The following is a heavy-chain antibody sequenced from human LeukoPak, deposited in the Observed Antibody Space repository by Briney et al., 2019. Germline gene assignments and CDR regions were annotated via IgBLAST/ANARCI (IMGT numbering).Heavy chain of an antibody. J-gene: IGHJ4*02. Sequence: ASVKVSCKASGYTFTGYYMHWVRQAPGQGLEWMGWMNPNSGGTNYAQKFQGWVTMTRDTSISTAYMELSRLRSDDTAVYYCARGLSTMIVVVIDYFDYWGQGTLVTVSS. V-gene: IGHV1-2*04. CDR1: GYTFTGYY. D-gene: IGHD3-22*01. CDR3: ARGLSTMIVVVIDYFDY. CDR2: MNPNSGGT.